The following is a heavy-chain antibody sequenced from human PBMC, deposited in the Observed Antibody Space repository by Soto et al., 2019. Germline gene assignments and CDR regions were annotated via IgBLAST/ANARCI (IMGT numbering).Heavy chain of an antibody. J-gene: IGHJ3*02. CDR2: IYYSGST. CDR3: ASRLGSSNYDGFDR. D-gene: IGHD6-13*01. CDR1: GGSISSYY. Sequence: PSETLSLTCTVSGGSISSYYWSWIRQPPGKGLEWIGYIYYSGSTHYNPSLKSRVTISVDTSKNQFSLKLSSVTAADTAVYYCASRLGSSNYDGFDRWGQGTMVTVSS. V-gene: IGHV4-59*08.